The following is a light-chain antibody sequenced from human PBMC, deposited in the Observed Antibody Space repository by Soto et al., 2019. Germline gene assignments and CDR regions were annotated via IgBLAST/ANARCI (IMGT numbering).Light chain of an antibody. J-gene: IGLJ1*01. V-gene: IGLV2-14*01. Sequence: QSALTQPASVSGSPGQSITISCTGTSSDVGGYNYVSWYQQHPGKAPKLMIYAVSNRPSGVSNRFSGSKSGNTASLPISGLQAEDEAYDYCSSYTSSSTLVFGTGTKLTVL. CDR2: AVS. CDR1: SSDVGGYNY. CDR3: SSYTSSSTLV.